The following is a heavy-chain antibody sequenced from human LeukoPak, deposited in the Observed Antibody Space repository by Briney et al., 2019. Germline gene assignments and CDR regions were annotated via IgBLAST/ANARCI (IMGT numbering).Heavy chain of an antibody. D-gene: IGHD4/OR15-4a*01. J-gene: IGHJ4*02. CDR3: SKQSGADRGHLDF. Sequence: GGSLRLSCAASGFTFSSYGMHWVRQAPGKGLEWVAVISYDGSNKYCADSVKGRFTISRDNSKNTLYLQMNSLRAEDTAVYYCSKQSGADRGHLDFWGQGTLVTVSS. CDR1: GFTFSSYG. V-gene: IGHV3-30*18. CDR2: ISYDGSNK.